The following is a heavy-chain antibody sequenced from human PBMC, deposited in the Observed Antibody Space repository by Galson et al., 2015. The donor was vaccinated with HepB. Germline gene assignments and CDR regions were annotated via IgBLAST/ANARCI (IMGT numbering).Heavy chain of an antibody. CDR1: GFSFSNYW. J-gene: IGHJ4*02. CDR3: ARDRCTSTSCFFDY. Sequence: SLRLSCAASGFSFSNYWMSWVRQAPGKGLEWVANIKQDGSEKYYVDSVKGRFTISRDNAKNSLYLQMNSLRAKDTAVYYCARDRCTSTSCFFDYWGQGTLVTVSS. CDR2: IKQDGSEK. D-gene: IGHD2-2*01. V-gene: IGHV3-7*03.